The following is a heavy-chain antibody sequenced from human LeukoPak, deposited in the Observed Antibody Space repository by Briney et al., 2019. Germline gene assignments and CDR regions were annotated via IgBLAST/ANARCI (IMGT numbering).Heavy chain of an antibody. CDR3: ARSYGHSIDY. D-gene: IGHD3-10*01. CDR1: RLTIRNSW. V-gene: IGHV3-7*01. J-gene: IGHJ4*02. Sequence: GGSMRLSCAASRLTIRNSWMCWVSHAPAKGLEWAATIKQDGSGQYYVDSVKDRFTISRDNAQNSLYLQMNNPRAEDTAVYYCARSYGHSIDYWGQGTLVTVSS. CDR2: IKQDGSGQ.